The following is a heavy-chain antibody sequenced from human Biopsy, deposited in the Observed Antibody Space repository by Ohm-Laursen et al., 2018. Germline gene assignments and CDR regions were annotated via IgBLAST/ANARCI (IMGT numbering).Heavy chain of an antibody. V-gene: IGHV4-34*01. CDR1: GESFNGYY. Sequence: GTLSLTCAVYGESFNGYYWSWIRQTPGKGLEWIGEINHSGRTNYNPSLKSRVTISVDTSKNQFSLKLTSVTAADTAVYYCARDLIAYCPTTSCDNFGMDVWGQGTTVTVSS. CDR3: ARDLIAYCPTTSCDNFGMDV. D-gene: IGHD2-2*01. CDR2: INHSGRT. J-gene: IGHJ6*02.